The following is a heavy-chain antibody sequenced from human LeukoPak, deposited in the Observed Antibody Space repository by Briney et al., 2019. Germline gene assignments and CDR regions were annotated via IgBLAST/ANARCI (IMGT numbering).Heavy chain of an antibody. CDR1: GYTLTELS. CDR2: ISAYNGNT. Sequence: ASVKVSCKVSGYTLTELSMHWVRQAPGKGLEWMGWISAYNGNTNYAQKLQGRVTMTTDTSTSTAYMELRSLRSGDTAVYYCARNHDPRIAVAGIDAFDIWGQGTMVTVSS. CDR3: ARNHDPRIAVAGIDAFDI. D-gene: IGHD6-19*01. V-gene: IGHV1-18*01. J-gene: IGHJ3*02.